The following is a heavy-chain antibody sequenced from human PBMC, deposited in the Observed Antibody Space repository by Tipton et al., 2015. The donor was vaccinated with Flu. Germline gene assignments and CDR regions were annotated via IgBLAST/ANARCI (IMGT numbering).Heavy chain of an antibody. Sequence: TLSLTCNVSGGSLSGYYWSWIRQPAGKGPEWIGSMLYGGSTYYNPSLESRVTISLDTSKNQFSLKLSSVTAADTAVYYCARGSGSGTFVIFDFWGQGTLVTVSS. CDR2: MLYGGST. CDR1: GGSLSGYY. D-gene: IGHD3-10*01. V-gene: IGHV4-4*07. J-gene: IGHJ5*01. CDR3: ARGSGSGTFVIFDF.